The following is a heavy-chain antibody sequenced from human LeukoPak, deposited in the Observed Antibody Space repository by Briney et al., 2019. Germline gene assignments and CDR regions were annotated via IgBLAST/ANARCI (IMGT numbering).Heavy chain of an antibody. CDR2: ISASSGAT. J-gene: IGHJ4*02. CDR1: GYTFIDYY. Sequence: ASVKVSCKASGYTFIDYYIHWVRQAPGQGLEWMGWISASSGATKYTQKFHDRVTMTRDTSISTVYMELDRLSSDDTAVYYCARLSYFDYWGQGTLVTVSS. CDR3: ARLSYFDY. V-gene: IGHV1-2*02.